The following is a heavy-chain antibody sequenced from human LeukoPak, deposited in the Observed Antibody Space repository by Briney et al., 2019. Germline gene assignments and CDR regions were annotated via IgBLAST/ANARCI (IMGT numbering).Heavy chain of an antibody. CDR2: ISHSGST. CDR1: GYSISSAY. V-gene: IGHV4-38-2*02. Sequence: PSETLSLTCTVSGYSISSAYGGWIRQPPGKGLEWIATISHSGSTYYNPSLKSRVTISGDTSQSQYSLKLSSVTAADTAVYYCARVSTVMATFDYWGQGTLVTVSS. D-gene: IGHD5-18*01. CDR3: ARVSTVMATFDY. J-gene: IGHJ4*02.